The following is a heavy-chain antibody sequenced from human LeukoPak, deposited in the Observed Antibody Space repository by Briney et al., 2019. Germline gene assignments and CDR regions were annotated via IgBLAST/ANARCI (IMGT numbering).Heavy chain of an antibody. J-gene: IGHJ6*03. CDR3: GRDWGNYDLPYYYMDV. Sequence: ASVKVSCMASGYTFTGYYMHWVRQAPGQGLEWRGWINPNSGGTNYAQNFQGSVTMTRDTSISTAYMELGRLGSDDTAVYYCGRDWGNYDLPYYYMDVWGKGTTVTVSS. V-gene: IGHV1-2*02. CDR1: GYTFTGYY. D-gene: IGHD3-3*01. CDR2: INPNSGGT.